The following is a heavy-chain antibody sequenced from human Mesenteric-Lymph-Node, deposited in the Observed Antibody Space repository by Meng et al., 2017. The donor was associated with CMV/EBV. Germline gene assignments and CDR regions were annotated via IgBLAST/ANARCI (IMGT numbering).Heavy chain of an antibody. Sequence: GGSLRLSCAASGFTVSNNYMTWVRQTPGKGLDRVSVIYSGGGTYYADSVKGRFTISRDNSKNTLYLQMNSLRAEDTAIYYCAREVLGQWGDYYGMDVWGQGTTVTAP. D-gene: IGHD3-3*02. CDR3: AREVLGQWGDYYGMDV. V-gene: IGHV3-53*01. CDR2: IYSGGGT. J-gene: IGHJ6*02. CDR1: GFTVSNNY.